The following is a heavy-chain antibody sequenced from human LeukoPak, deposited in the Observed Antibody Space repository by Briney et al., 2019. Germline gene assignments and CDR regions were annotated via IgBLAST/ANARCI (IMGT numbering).Heavy chain of an antibody. V-gene: IGHV3-9*01. CDR1: GFTFDDYA. Sequence: GGSLRLSCAASGFTFDDYAMHWVRQAPGKGLEWVSGISWNSGSIGYADFVKGRFTISRDNSKNTLYLQMNSLRAEDTAVYYCAKDPGYKQLVRYFDYWGQGTLVTVSS. D-gene: IGHD6-6*01. J-gene: IGHJ4*02. CDR3: AKDPGYKQLVRYFDY. CDR2: ISWNSGSI.